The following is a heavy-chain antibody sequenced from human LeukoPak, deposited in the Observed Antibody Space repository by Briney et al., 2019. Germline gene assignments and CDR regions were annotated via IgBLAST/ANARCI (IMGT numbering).Heavy chain of an antibody. V-gene: IGHV3-7*01. J-gene: IGHJ4*02. CDR3: ARALYNRGWYPDYFDS. Sequence: SGGSLRLSCAAPGFTFSSYAMSWVRQAPGKGLEWVANIKRDGSDKYYVGSVEGRFTISRDNDKNSLYLQMSSLRAEDTAIYYCARALYNRGWYPDYFDSWGQGALVTVSS. D-gene: IGHD6-19*01. CDR2: IKRDGSDK. CDR1: GFTFSSYA.